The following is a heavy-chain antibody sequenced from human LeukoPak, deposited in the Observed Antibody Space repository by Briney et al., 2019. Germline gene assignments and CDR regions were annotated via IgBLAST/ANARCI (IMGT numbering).Heavy chain of an antibody. CDR3: AKRKESSGWYFSSGAEYFQH. Sequence: GGSLRLSCAASGFTFSSYAMSWVRQAPGKGLEWVSAISGSGGSTYYADSVKGRFTISRDNFKNTLYLQMNSLRAEDTAVYYCAKRKESSGWYFSSGAEYFQHWGQGTLVTVSS. CDR1: GFTFSSYA. D-gene: IGHD6-19*01. V-gene: IGHV3-23*01. CDR2: ISGSGGST. J-gene: IGHJ1*01.